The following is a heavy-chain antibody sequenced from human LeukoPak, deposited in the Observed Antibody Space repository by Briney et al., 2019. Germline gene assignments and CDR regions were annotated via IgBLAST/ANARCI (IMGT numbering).Heavy chain of an antibody. CDR2: IKPDGSEK. CDR1: GFTFNTYW. CDR3: ARGQLADIY. D-gene: IGHD2-2*01. Sequence: GGSLRLSCAASGFTFNTYWMSWVRQAPGKGLEWAAKIKPDGSEKSYVDSVKGRFTISRDNAKNSVYLQMNSLRVEDTAVYYCARGQLADIYWGQGALVTVSS. J-gene: IGHJ4*02. V-gene: IGHV3-7*01.